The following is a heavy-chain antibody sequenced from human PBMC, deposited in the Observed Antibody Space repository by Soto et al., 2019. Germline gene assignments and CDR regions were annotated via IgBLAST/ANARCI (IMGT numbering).Heavy chain of an antibody. CDR2: ISGSGGST. J-gene: IGHJ4*02. CDR3: AKDTASRPHGLLDY. Sequence: PGGSLRLSCAASGFTFSSYAMSWVRQATGKGLEWVSAISGSGGSTYYADSVKGRFTISRDNSKNTLYLQMNSLRAEDTAVYYCAKDTASRPHGLLDYWGQGTLVTVSS. CDR1: GFTFSSYA. V-gene: IGHV3-23*01.